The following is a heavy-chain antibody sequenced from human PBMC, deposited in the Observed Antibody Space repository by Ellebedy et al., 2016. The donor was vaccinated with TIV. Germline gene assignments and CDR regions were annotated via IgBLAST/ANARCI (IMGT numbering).Heavy chain of an antibody. J-gene: IGHJ6*03. CDR3: ARGRRVYQPYYYYMDV. V-gene: IGHV4-34*01. Sequence: SETLSLXXAVYGGSFSGYYWSWIRQPPGKGLEWIGEINHSGSTNYNPSLKSRVTISVDTSKNQFSLKLSSVTAADTAVYYCARGRRVYQPYYYYMDVWGKGTTVTVSS. CDR1: GGSFSGYY. CDR2: INHSGST. D-gene: IGHD2-2*01.